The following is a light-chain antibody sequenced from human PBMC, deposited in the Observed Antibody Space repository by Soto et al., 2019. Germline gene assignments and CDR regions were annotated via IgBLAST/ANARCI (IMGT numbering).Light chain of an antibody. CDR1: SNDVGSYNF. J-gene: IGLJ1*01. CDR3: YSSAGRSTLYV. V-gene: IGLV2-23*01. Sequence: QSVLTQPASVSGSPGQSITISCTGTSNDVGSYNFVSWYQQHPGKAPKLVIYEGSKRPSGVSNRFSGSKSGNTASLTISGLQAEDEADYYCYSSAGRSTLYVFGTGTKVTVL. CDR2: EGS.